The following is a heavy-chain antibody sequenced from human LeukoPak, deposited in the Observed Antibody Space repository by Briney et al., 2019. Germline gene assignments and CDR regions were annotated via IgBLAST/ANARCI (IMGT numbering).Heavy chain of an antibody. CDR3: AHIAARPGKDDY. Sequence: SETLSLTCAVYGGSFCGYYWSWIRQPPGKGLEWIGEINHSGSTNYNPSLKSRVTISVDTSKNQFSLKLSSVTAADTAVYYCAHIAARPGKDDYWGQGTLVTVSS. J-gene: IGHJ4*02. CDR1: GGSFCGYY. CDR2: INHSGST. D-gene: IGHD6-6*01. V-gene: IGHV4-34*01.